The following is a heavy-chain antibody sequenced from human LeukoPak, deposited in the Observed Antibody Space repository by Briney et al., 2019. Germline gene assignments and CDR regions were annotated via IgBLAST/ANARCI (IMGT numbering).Heavy chain of an antibody. CDR2: ISAYNGNT. J-gene: IGHJ4*02. D-gene: IGHD1-26*01. V-gene: IGHV1-18*01. CDR3: ARAALFYSGSYSDNY. Sequence: ASVEVSCKASGYTFTSYGISWVRQAPGQGLEWMGWISAYNGNTSYAQKLQGRVTMTTDTSTSTAYMELRSLRSDDTAVYYCARAALFYSGSYSDNYWGQGTLVTVSS. CDR1: GYTFTSYG.